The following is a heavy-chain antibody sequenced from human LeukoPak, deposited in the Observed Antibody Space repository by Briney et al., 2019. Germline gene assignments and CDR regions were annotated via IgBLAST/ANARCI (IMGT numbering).Heavy chain of an antibody. D-gene: IGHD3-9*01. J-gene: IGHJ4*02. Sequence: ASVKVSCKASGYTFTGYYMHWVRQAPGQGLEWMGWINPNSGGTNYAQKFQGRVTMTRDTSISTAYMELSRLRSDDTAVYYCARDAPYYDILTGYYPSYRFDYWGQGTLVTVSS. V-gene: IGHV1-2*02. CDR2: INPNSGGT. CDR1: GYTFTGYY. CDR3: ARDAPYYDILTGYYPSYRFDY.